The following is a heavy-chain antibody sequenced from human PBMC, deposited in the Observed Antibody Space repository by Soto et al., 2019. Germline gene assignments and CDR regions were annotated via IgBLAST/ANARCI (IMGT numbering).Heavy chain of an antibody. CDR2: INPIFGTT. Sequence: GGWVKVSCMGSGGTFCRYAISWVRPALGQGVEWMGGINPIFGTTNYTQKFQGRVTITADESTSTAYMELSSLRDEDRPVYYCARDQRHGSGSYKARGYFDYWGQGTLVTVSS. D-gene: IGHD3-10*01. CDR1: GGTFCRYA. V-gene: IGHV1-69*01. CDR3: ARDQRHGSGSYKARGYFDY. J-gene: IGHJ4*02.